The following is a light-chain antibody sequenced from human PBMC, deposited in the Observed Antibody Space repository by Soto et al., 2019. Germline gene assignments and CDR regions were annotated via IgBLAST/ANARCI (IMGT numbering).Light chain of an antibody. CDR1: QSISSW. V-gene: IGKV1-5*03. CDR2: KAS. Sequence: DIQMTQSPSTLSASVGDRVTITCRASQSISSWLAWYQQKPGKAPNLLIYKASTLESGVPSRFSGSGSGTEFTLNISSVQPDDFETYYCQQYKSYPLTFGGGTKVDIK. J-gene: IGKJ4*01. CDR3: QQYKSYPLT.